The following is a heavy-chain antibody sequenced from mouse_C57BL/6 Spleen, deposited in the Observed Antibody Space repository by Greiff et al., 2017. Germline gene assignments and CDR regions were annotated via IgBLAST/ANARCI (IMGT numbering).Heavy chain of an antibody. V-gene: IGHV5-2*03. CDR2: INSDGGST. D-gene: IGHD4-1*01. J-gene: IGHJ4*01. Sequence: EVKVEESGGGLVQPGESLKLSCESNEYEFPSHDMSWVRKTPEKRLELVAAINSDGGSTYDPDTMERRFIISRDNTKKTLYLQMSSLRAEDTAVYCCARQRRELGAMDYWGQGTSVTVSS. CDR3: ARQRRELGAMDY. CDR1: EYEFPSHD.